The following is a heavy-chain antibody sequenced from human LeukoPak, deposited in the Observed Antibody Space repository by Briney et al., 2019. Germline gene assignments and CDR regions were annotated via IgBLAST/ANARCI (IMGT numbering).Heavy chain of an antibody. V-gene: IGHV4-59*11. CDR1: GGSISSHY. CDR2: IYYSGST. CDR3: ARGAYYYYYMDV. J-gene: IGHJ6*03. Sequence: LETLSLTCTVSGGSISSHYWSWIRQPPGKGLEWIGYIYYSGSTNYNPSLKSRVTISVDTSKNQFSLKLSSVTAADTAVYYCARGAYYYYYMDVWGKGTTVTVSS.